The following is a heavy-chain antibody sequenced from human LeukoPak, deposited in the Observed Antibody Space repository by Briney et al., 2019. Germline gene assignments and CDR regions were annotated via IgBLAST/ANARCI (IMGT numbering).Heavy chain of an antibody. V-gene: IGHV3-74*01. Sequence: GGSLRLSCAASGFTFSSYWMHWVRQAPGKGLVWVSRINSDGSSTSYADSVKGRFTISRDNAKNTLYLQTNSLRAEDTAVYYCARENSGSYYLLGYWGQGTLVTVSS. CDR3: ARENSGSYYLLGY. D-gene: IGHD1-26*01. J-gene: IGHJ4*02. CDR2: INSDGSST. CDR1: GFTFSSYW.